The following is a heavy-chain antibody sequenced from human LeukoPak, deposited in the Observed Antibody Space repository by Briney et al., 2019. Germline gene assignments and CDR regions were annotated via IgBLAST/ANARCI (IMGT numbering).Heavy chain of an antibody. CDR2: IHYSGST. CDR3: ARGLAVAGTGLVHYYMDV. CDR1: GGSISSSSYY. J-gene: IGHJ6*03. V-gene: IGHV4-39*07. Sequence: SETLSLTCTVSGGSISSSSYYWGWIRQPPGKGLEWIGSIHYSGSTNYNPSLKSRVTISVDTSKNQFSLKLSSVTAADTAVYYCARGLAVAGTGLVHYYMDVWGKGTTVTISS. D-gene: IGHD6-19*01.